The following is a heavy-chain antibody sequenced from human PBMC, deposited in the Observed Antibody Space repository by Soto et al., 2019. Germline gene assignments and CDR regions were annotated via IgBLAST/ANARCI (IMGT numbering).Heavy chain of an antibody. CDR1: GFTFSSYS. V-gene: IGHV3-21*01. D-gene: IGHD2-2*02. J-gene: IGHJ6*02. CDR3: VRDCSSTSCYNYYYYGMDV. Sequence: GGSLRLSCAASGFTFSSYSMNWVRQAPGKGLEWVSSISSSSSYIYYADSVKGRFTISRDNAKNSLYLQMNSLRAEDTAVYYCVRDCSSTSCYNYYYYGMDVWGQGTTVTSP. CDR2: ISSSSSYI.